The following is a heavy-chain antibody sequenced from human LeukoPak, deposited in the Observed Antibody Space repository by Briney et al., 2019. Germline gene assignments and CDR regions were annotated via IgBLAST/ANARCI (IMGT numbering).Heavy chain of an antibody. CDR2: ISSSRSTI. J-gene: IGHJ6*02. CDR1: GFTFSSYS. CDR3: ARDIAVDYYYGMDV. V-gene: IGHV3-48*01. Sequence: GGSLRLSCAASGFTFSSYSMNWVRQAPGKGLEWVSYISSSRSTIYYADSVKGRFTISRDNAKNSLYLQMNSLRAEDTAVYYCARDIAVDYYYGMDVWGQGTTVTVSS. D-gene: IGHD6-19*01.